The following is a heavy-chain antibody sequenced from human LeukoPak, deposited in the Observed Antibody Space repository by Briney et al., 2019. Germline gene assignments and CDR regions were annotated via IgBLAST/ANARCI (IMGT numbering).Heavy chain of an antibody. D-gene: IGHD4-17*01. CDR2: IIPIFGTA. J-gene: IGHJ3*02. CDR3: ATDPDYGDYGAFDI. Sequence: HWASVKVSCKASGGTFSSYAISWVRQAPGQGLEWMGGIIPIFGTANYAQKFQGRVTITADESTSTAYMELSSLRSEDTAVYYCATDPDYGDYGAFDIWGQGTMVTVSS. CDR1: GGTFSSYA. V-gene: IGHV1-69*01.